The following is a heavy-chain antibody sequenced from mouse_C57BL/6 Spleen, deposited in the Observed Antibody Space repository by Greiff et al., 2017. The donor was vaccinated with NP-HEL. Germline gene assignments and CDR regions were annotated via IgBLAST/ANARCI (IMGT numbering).Heavy chain of an antibody. J-gene: IGHJ4*01. D-gene: IGHD4-1*01. CDR2: IHPNSGST. Sequence: QVQLQQPGAELVKPGASVKLSCKASGYTFTSYWMHWVKQRPGQGLEWIGMIHPNSGSTNYNEKFKSKATLTVDKSSSTAYMQLSSLTSEDSAVYYCARPANWDNGAMDYWGQGTSVTVSS. CDR3: ARPANWDNGAMDY. V-gene: IGHV1-64*01. CDR1: GYTFTSYW.